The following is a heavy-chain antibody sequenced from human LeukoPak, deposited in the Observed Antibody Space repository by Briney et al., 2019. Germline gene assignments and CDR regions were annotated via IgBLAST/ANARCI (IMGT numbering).Heavy chain of an antibody. CDR3: ARDIVDSSGPSYMDV. J-gene: IGHJ6*03. CDR1: EYTFTSYY. V-gene: IGHV1-46*01. D-gene: IGHD3-22*01. CDR2: INPSGGST. Sequence: GASVTVSCKASEYTFTSYYMHWVGQAPGQGLEGMGVINPSGGSTMYAQKFQGRGTMTRAISTSTVYVELSSLRSEDTAVYYCARDIVDSSGPSYMDVWGKGTTVTVSS.